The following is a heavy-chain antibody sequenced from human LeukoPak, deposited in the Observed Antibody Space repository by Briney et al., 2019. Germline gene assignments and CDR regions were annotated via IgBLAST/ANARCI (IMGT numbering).Heavy chain of an antibody. D-gene: IGHD4-17*01. J-gene: IGHJ4*02. CDR1: GGSIRSYY. CDR2: IYYSGST. Sequence: TSETLSLTCTVSGGSIRSYYWSWIRQLPGKGLEWIGYIYYSGSTNYNPSLKSRVSISVDTSKNQFSLKLSSVTAADTAVYYCARTGSTVTMLYPFDHWGQGTLVTVSS. CDR3: ARTGSTVTMLYPFDH. V-gene: IGHV4-59*01.